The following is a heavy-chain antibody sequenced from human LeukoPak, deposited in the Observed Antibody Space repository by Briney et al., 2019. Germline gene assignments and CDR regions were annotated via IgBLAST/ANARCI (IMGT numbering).Heavy chain of an antibody. V-gene: IGHV1-18*01. CDR3: ARAFLHSYDFWSGYSFGY. CDR2: ISAYNGNT. Sequence: ASVKVSCKASGYTFTSYGISWVRQAPGQGLEWMGWISAYNGNTNYAQKLQGRVTMTTDTSTSTAYMELRSLRSDDTAVYYCARAFLHSYDFWSGYSFGYWGQGTLVTVSS. CDR1: GYTFTSYG. J-gene: IGHJ4*02. D-gene: IGHD3-3*01.